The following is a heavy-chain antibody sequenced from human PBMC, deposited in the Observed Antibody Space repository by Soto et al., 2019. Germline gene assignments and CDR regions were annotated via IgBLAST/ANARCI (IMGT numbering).Heavy chain of an antibody. Sequence: EVQLVESGGRLVQPGGSLRLSCAASGFTFNTYSMNWVRQAPGKGLEWIAYISRDSRTVYYEDSVRGRFTISRDNDKESLLLQLNCLRDEDTAVYYCARASRPYPDYYGLDVWGQGTTVIVSS. CDR2: ISRDSRTV. J-gene: IGHJ6*02. CDR3: ARASRPYPDYYGLDV. CDR1: GFTFNTYS. D-gene: IGHD2-2*02. V-gene: IGHV3-48*02.